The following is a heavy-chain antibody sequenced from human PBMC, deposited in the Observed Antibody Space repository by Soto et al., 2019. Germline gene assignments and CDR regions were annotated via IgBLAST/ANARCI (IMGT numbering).Heavy chain of an antibody. D-gene: IGHD2-15*01. CDR2: IIQSGST. V-gene: IGHV4-34*01. Sequence: SETLSLTCGVYGGSFSDYWWWWIRQAPGKGLEWIGVIIQSGSTNYNPSLERRTVRSLDTSKKHFFLKVKSVTAADTAVYYCARGRSWAMTSYCSGGSCYSRYFQHWGQGTLVTVSS. CDR3: ARGRSWAMTSYCSGGSCYSRYFQH. CDR1: GGSFSDYW. J-gene: IGHJ1*01.